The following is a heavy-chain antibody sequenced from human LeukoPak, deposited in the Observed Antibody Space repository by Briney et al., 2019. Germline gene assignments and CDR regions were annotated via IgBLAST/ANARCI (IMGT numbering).Heavy chain of an antibody. CDR3: ARDRAIVGATTAYYFDY. CDR2: ISSSSSYI. D-gene: IGHD1-26*01. V-gene: IGHV3-21*01. CDR1: GFTFSSYA. J-gene: IGHJ4*02. Sequence: GGSLILSCAASGFTFSSYAMSWVRQAPGKGLEWVSSISSSSSYIYYADSVKGRFTISRDNAKNSLYLQMNSLRAEDTAVHYCARDRAIVGATTAYYFDYWGQGTLVTVSS.